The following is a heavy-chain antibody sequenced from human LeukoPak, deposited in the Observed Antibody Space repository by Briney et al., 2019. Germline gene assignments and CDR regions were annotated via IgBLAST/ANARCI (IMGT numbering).Heavy chain of an antibody. CDR2: IRTKAYGGTT. D-gene: IGHD3-16*01. CDR1: GFSFGDYA. V-gene: IGHV3-49*04. CDR3: TRGYGGALDI. Sequence: GGSLGLSCAGSGFSFGDYAMNWVRQAQGKGLECVSFIRTKAYGGTTEYAASVQGRFTISRDDSKSIAYLQMNSLKTEDTAVYYCTRGYGGALDIRGQGTMVTVSS. J-gene: IGHJ3*02.